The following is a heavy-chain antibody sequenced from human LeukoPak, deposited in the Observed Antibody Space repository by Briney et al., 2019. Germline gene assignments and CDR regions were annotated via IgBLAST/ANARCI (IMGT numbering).Heavy chain of an antibody. CDR1: GVSISSYY. CDR2: IYYSGST. CDR3: ARERGYDSSGYYLDY. V-gene: IGHV4-59*01. J-gene: IGHJ4*02. D-gene: IGHD3-22*01. Sequence: SETLSLTCTVSGVSISSYYWSWIRQPPGKGLEWIGYIYYSGSTNYNPSLKSRVTISVDTSKNQFSLKLSSVTAADTAVYYCARERGYDSSGYYLDYWGQGTLVTVSS.